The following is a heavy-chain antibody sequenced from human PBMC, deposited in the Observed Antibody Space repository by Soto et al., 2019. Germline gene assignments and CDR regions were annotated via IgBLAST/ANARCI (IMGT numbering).Heavy chain of an antibody. V-gene: IGHV1-69*12. J-gene: IGHJ4*02. CDR3: ASHDYGGNPLSRLRDY. CDR1: GGTFSSYA. D-gene: IGHD4-17*01. Sequence: QVQLVQSGAEVKKPGSSVKVFCKASGGTFSSYAISWVRQAPGQGLEWMGGIIPIFGTANYAQKFQGRVTITADESTSTAYMELSSLRSEDTAVYYCASHDYGGNPLSRLRDYWGQGTLVTVSS. CDR2: IIPIFGTA.